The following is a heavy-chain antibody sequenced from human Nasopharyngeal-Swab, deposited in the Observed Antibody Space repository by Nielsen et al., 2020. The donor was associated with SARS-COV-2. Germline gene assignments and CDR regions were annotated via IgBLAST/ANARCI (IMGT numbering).Heavy chain of an antibody. D-gene: IGHD5-18*01. CDR3: ARDRGVDTATFDY. V-gene: IGHV3-21*01. CDR2: ISSSSSYI. Sequence: GVLRLSCAASGFTFSSYSMNWVRQAPGKGLEWVSSISSSSSYIYYADSVKGRFTISRDNAKNSLYLQMNSLRAEDTAVYYCARDRGVDTATFDYWGQGTLVTVSS. J-gene: IGHJ4*02. CDR1: GFTFSSYS.